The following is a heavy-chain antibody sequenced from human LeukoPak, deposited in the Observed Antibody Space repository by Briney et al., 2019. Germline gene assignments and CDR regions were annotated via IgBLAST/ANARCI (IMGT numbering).Heavy chain of an antibody. CDR2: IKPSGGST. V-gene: IGHV1-46*03. D-gene: IGHD3-22*01. CDR1: GYTFTSYY. J-gene: IGHJ3*02. Sequence: ASVKVSCKASGYTFTSYYMPWVRQAPGQGLEWMGIIKPSGGSTSYAQKFQGRVTMTRDTSTSTVYMELSSLRSEDTAVYYCAREYYDSSGYYSDAFDIWGQGTMVTVSS. CDR3: AREYYDSSGYYSDAFDI.